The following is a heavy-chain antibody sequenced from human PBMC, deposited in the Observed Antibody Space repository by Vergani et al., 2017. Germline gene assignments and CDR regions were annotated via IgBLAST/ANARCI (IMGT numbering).Heavy chain of an antibody. CDR1: GGSIRSGSYY. CDR2: IYTTGST. Sequence: QVQLQESGPGLVKPSQTLSLTCTVSGGSIRSGSYYWTWIRQPAGKGLEWIGRIYTTGSTNYNPSLKSRVTISIDTPKNQFSLKLSSVTAADTAVYYCAGDYYGSGGTGLSRGVNGFDPWGQGTLLTVSS. J-gene: IGHJ5*02. D-gene: IGHD3-10*01. CDR3: AGDYYGSGGTGLSRGVNGFDP. V-gene: IGHV4-61*02.